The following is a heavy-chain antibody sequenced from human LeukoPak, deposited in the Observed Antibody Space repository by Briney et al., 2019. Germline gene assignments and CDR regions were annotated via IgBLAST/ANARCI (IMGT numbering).Heavy chain of an antibody. J-gene: IGHJ6*03. CDR2: IHYSGST. V-gene: IGHV4-59*01. CDR1: GGSITNYY. CDR3: ARASITYYYYYYMGV. D-gene: IGHD1-14*01. Sequence: PSETLSLTCTVSGGSITNYYWTWIRQPPGKGLEWIGYIHYSGSTNYNPSLKSRVTISVDTSKNQFSLKLSSVTAADTAVYYCARASITYYYYYYMGVWGKGTTVTVSS.